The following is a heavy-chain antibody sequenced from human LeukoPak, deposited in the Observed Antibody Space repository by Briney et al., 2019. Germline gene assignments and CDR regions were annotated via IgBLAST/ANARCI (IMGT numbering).Heavy chain of an antibody. CDR3: ARDAIPLDCSGGSCYSEDYYYYMDV. Sequence: GGSLRLSCAASGFTFSSYAMHWVRQAPGKGLEYVSAISSNGGSTYYANSVKGRFTISRDNSKNTLYLQMGSLRAEDMAVYYCARDAIPLDCSGGSCYSEDYYYYMDVWGKGTTVTVSS. CDR2: ISSNGGST. D-gene: IGHD2-15*01. CDR1: GFTFSSYA. V-gene: IGHV3-64*01. J-gene: IGHJ6*03.